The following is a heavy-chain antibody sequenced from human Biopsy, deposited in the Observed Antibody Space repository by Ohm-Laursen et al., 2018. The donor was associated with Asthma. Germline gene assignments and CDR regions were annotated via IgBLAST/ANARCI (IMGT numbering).Heavy chain of an antibody. V-gene: IGHV3-30*18. Sequence: SLRLSCAASGFNFHNYGINWVRRAPGKGLEWVAQILFDGRKINYPDSVKGRFTISRDNPKNMVYLQMNSLRPEDTAVYYCAKDRVAGRSYYFDYWGQGSLVSVSS. D-gene: IGHD6-13*01. CDR2: ILFDGRKI. CDR3: AKDRVAGRSYYFDY. CDR1: GFNFHNYG. J-gene: IGHJ4*02.